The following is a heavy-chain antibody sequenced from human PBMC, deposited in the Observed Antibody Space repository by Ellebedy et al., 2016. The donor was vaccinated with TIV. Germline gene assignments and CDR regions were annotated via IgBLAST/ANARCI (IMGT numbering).Heavy chain of an antibody. D-gene: IGHD3/OR15-3a*01. CDR3: VVGLFHP. CDR2: MKPGSGNT. J-gene: IGHJ5*02. Sequence: ASVKVSCKASGYTFTDYDINWVRQATGQGLEYLGWMKPGSGNTGDAQKFEGRVTMTRNTSTSTAYMELSSLRSDDTAVYYCVVGLFHPWGQGTLVSVSS. V-gene: IGHV1-8*01. CDR1: GYTFTDYD.